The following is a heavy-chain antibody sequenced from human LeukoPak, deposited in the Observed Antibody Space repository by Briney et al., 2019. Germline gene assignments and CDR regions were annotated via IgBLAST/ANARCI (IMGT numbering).Heavy chain of an antibody. CDR1: GFPVSGLPFSYYW. CDR3: ATGGSQYYDY. V-gene: IGHV3-74*01. CDR2: INSDGSST. Sequence: SGGSLRLSCAASGFPVSGLPFSYYWMHWVRQAPGKGLVWVSRINSDGSSTIYADSVKGRFTISRDNAKNTVALQMNSLSAEDTAEYYCATGGSQYYDYWGQGTVVTVSS. D-gene: IGHD3-16*01. J-gene: IGHJ4*02.